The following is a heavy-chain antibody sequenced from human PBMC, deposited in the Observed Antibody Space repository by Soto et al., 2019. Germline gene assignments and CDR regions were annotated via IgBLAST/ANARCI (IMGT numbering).Heavy chain of an antibody. CDR3: ARDRTTVYYYYYGMDV. V-gene: IGHV3-30-3*01. Sequence: QVQLVESGGGVVQPGRSLRLSCAASGFTFSSYAMHWVRQAPGKGLEWVAVISYDGSNKYYADSVKGRFTISRDNSKNTLYLQMNSLRAEDTAVYYCARDRTTVYYYYYGMDVWGQGTTVTVSS. D-gene: IGHD1-1*01. CDR1: GFTFSSYA. CDR2: ISYDGSNK. J-gene: IGHJ6*02.